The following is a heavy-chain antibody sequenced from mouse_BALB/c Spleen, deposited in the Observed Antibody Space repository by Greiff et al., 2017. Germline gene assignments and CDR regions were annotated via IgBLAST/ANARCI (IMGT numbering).Heavy chain of an antibody. Sequence: QVQLQQSGAELVRPGVSVKISCKGSGYTFTDYAMHWVKQSHAKSLEWIGVISTYYGDASYNQKFKGKATMTVDKSSSTAYMELARLTSEDSAIYYCARDYDGYSWFAYWGQGTLVTVSA. V-gene: IGHV1S137*01. CDR3: ARDYDGYSWFAY. CDR2: ISTYYGDA. J-gene: IGHJ3*01. D-gene: IGHD2-3*01. CDR1: GYTFTDYA.